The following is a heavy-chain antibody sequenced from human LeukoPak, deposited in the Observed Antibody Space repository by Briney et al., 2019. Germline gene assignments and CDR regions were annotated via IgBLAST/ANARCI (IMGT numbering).Heavy chain of an antibody. Sequence: GGSLRLSCAASGFTFSSYGMHWVRQAPGKGLEWVAFIRYDGSNKYYADSVKGRFTISRDNSKNTLYLQMNSLRAEDTAVYYCARGGADLHGDNWFDPWGQGTLVTVSS. J-gene: IGHJ5*02. D-gene: IGHD3-16*01. CDR1: GFTFSSYG. CDR3: ARGGADLHGDNWFDP. CDR2: IRYDGSNK. V-gene: IGHV3-30*02.